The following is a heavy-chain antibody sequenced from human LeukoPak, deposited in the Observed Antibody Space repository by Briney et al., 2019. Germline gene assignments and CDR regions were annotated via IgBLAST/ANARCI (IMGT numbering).Heavy chain of an antibody. CDR2: IYYSGST. D-gene: IGHD4-17*01. CDR1: GGSISSYY. CDR3: AVQTTVTPWYYFDY. Sequence: SETLSLTCTVSGGSISSYYWSWIRQPPGKGLEWIGYIYYSGSTNHNPSLKSRVTISVDTSKNQFSLKLSSVTAADTAVYYCAVQTTVTPWYYFDYWGQGTLVTVSS. J-gene: IGHJ4*02. V-gene: IGHV4-59*08.